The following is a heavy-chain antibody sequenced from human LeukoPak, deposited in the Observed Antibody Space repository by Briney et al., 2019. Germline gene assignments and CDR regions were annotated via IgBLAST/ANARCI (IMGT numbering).Heavy chain of an antibody. CDR3: ARDREALYYYDSSGSIDY. CDR1: GGSIGSNSYS. V-gene: IGHV4-39*07. D-gene: IGHD3-22*01. CDR2: IYYSGST. J-gene: IGHJ4*02. Sequence: PSETLSLTCTVSGGSIGSNSYSWGWIRQPPGKGLEWIGSIYYSGSTYYNPSLKSRVTISVDTSKNQFSLKLSSVTAADTAVYYCARDREALYYYDSSGSIDYWGQGTLVTVSS.